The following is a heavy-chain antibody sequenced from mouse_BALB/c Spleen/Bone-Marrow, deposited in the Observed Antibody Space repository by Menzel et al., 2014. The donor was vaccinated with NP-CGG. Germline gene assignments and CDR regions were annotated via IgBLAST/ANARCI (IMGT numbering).Heavy chain of an antibody. D-gene: IGHD1-2*01. Sequence: EVQLVESGPGLVKPSQSLSLTCTVTGYSITSDYAWNWIRQFQGNKLEWMGYISYSSSTNYNPSLKSRISITRDTSKNQFFLRLDSVTAEDTATYYCARWDYGDYAMDYWGHGTSVTVSS. CDR3: ARWDYGDYAMDY. CDR2: ISYSSST. J-gene: IGHJ4*01. V-gene: IGHV3-2*02. CDR1: GYSITSDYA.